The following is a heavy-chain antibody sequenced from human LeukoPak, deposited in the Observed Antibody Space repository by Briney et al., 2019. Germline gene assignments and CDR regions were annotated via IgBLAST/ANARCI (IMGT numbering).Heavy chain of an antibody. J-gene: IGHJ1*01. Sequence: SETLSLTCTVSGYSINSGYYWSWVRQPAGKGLEWIGRIHISGTTYYNPSLKSRFTMSIDTSKNQFSLKLSSVTAADTAVYYCATYSITGAWAEYFLHWGQGTLVTVSS. V-gene: IGHV4-4*07. D-gene: IGHD2/OR15-2a*01. CDR2: IHISGTT. CDR3: ATYSITGAWAEYFLH. CDR1: GYSINSGYY.